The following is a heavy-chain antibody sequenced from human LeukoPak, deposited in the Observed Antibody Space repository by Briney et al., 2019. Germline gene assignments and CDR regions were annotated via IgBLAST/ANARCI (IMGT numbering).Heavy chain of an antibody. CDR2: ISGSGGDT. V-gene: IGHV3-23*01. Sequence: PGGSLTLSCAAFGYTFSSYAMGWVRQAPGKGLEWVSAISGSGGDTYYADSVKGRFTFSRDNSKNTLYLQMNSLRPDDTDLYYCAKAVWFGEFDYYFFGLDVWGQGTTVTVSS. CDR1: GYTFSSYA. CDR3: AKAVWFGEFDYYFFGLDV. D-gene: IGHD3-10*01. J-gene: IGHJ6*02.